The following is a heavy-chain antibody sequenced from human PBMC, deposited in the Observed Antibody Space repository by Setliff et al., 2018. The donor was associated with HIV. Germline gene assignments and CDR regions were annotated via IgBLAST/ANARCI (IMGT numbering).Heavy chain of an antibody. D-gene: IGHD6-19*01. CDR1: GGSISSHY. CDR2: IYTSGNT. Sequence: SETLSLTCAVSGGSISSHYWSWIRQPAVKGLEWIGHIYTSGNTNYNPSLKSRVTISIDTSKNQFSLKLSSVTAADTAVYYCARDRWNHGIIIAVADWFDPWGQGTLVTVSS. CDR3: ARDRWNHGIIIAVADWFDP. J-gene: IGHJ5*02. V-gene: IGHV4-4*07.